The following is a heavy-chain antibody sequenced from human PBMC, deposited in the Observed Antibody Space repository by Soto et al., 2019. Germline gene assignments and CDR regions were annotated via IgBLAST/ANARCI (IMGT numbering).Heavy chain of an antibody. CDR1: GYSFTDYK. V-gene: IGHV1-2*04. D-gene: IGHD4-17*01. Sequence: ASVKVSCKTSGYSFTDYKLHWVRQTPGQGLEWMGWVDPNGGGSNSAQKFQGSVTMTWDTSITTAYLDLTRLTTNDTATYFCATGVDYGDFEGFDFWGQGTLVTVP. CDR3: ATGVDYGDFEGFDF. J-gene: IGHJ4*02. CDR2: VDPNGGGS.